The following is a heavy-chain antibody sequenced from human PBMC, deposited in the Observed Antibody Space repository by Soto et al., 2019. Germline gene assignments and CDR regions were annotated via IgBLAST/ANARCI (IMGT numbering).Heavy chain of an antibody. D-gene: IGHD3-9*01. J-gene: IGHJ4*02. CDR2: INVSGANT. CDR3: AKDLGLGVIAGYPHDC. Sequence: DVQLLDSGGGLVQPGGSLRLSCAASGFTFNNYAMSWVRQAPGKGLEWVSTINVSGANTYYADSVKGRFTISTDDSKNTLYLQMNSLGAEDTAVYYCAKDLGLGVIAGYPHDCWGQGTLVTVSS. CDR1: GFTFNNYA. V-gene: IGHV3-23*01.